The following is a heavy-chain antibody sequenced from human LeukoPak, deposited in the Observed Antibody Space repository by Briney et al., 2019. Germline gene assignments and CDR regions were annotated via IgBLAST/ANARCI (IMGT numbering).Heavy chain of an antibody. V-gene: IGHV1-46*01. CDR3: ARDSGAGYCSGGSCLHHAFDI. CDR1: GYTFTSYY. Sequence: ASVEVSCKASGYTFTSYYMHWVRQAPGQGLEWMGIINPSGGSTSYAQKFQGRVTMTRDTSTSTVYMELSRLRSEDTAVYYCARDSGAGYCSGGSCLHHAFDIWGQGTMVTVSS. J-gene: IGHJ3*02. CDR2: INPSGGST. D-gene: IGHD2-15*01.